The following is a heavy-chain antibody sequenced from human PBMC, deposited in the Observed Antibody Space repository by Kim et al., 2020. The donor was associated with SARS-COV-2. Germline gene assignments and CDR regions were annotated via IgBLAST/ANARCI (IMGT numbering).Heavy chain of an antibody. CDR2: IIPVIGIT. V-gene: IGHV1-69*04. Sequence: SVKVSCKAFGGTFSSYAISWVRQAPGQGLEWMGRIIPVIGITNYAQKFQGRVTITADKSTSTTYMELSSLRSEDTAVYYCTRMNWDPRRCGDFWGQGTLVTVAS. J-gene: IGHJ4*02. CDR1: GGTFSSYA. CDR3: TRMNWDPRRCGDF. D-gene: IGHD7-27*01.